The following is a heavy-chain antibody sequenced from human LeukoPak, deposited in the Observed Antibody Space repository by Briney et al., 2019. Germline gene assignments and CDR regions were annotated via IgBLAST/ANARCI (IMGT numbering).Heavy chain of an antibody. Sequence: GGSLRLSCAASGFTLNNYWMHWVRQAPGKGLVWVSRIESDGSSTTYADSVKGRFTISRDNAKNTLYLQMNSLRAEDTAVYYCARAAKTGDVYVQVDYWGQGTLVTVSS. J-gene: IGHJ4*02. D-gene: IGHD5/OR15-5a*01. CDR1: GFTLNNYW. CDR3: ARAAKTGDVYVQVDY. CDR2: IESDGSST. V-gene: IGHV3-74*01.